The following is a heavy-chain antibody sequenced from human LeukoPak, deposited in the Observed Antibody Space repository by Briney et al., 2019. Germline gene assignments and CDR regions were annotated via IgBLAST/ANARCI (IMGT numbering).Heavy chain of an antibody. CDR2: ISAYNGNT. CDR1: GYTFTSYG. Sequence: GASVKVSCKASGYTFTSYGISWVRQAPGQGLEWMGWISAYNGNTNYAQKLQGRVTMTTDTSTSTAYMELRSLRSDDTAVYYCARERGYYGSGRHNDADTYYYYYGMDVWGQGTTVTVSS. V-gene: IGHV1-18*01. CDR3: ARERGYYGSGRHNDADTYYYYYGMDV. D-gene: IGHD3-10*01. J-gene: IGHJ6*02.